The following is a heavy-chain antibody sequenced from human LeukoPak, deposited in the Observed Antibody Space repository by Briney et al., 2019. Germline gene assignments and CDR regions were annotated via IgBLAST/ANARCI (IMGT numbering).Heavy chain of an antibody. V-gene: IGHV4-59*11. CDR1: GVSISTHY. CDR2: IYHNGIT. D-gene: IGHD6-19*01. CDR3: ARDRTGWAWFDP. J-gene: IGHJ5*02. Sequence: SETLSLTCNVSGVSISTHYWSWIRQSPGKGLEWIGYIYHNGITNYNPSLKSRVTISIDTSKNEFSLKLTSVIAADTAVYYCARDRTGWAWFDPWGQGTLVTVSS.